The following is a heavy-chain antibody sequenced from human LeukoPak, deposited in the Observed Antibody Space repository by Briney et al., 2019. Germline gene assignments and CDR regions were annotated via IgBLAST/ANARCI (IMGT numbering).Heavy chain of an antibody. CDR1: GYTFTAYY. V-gene: IGHV1-46*01. CDR2: INPSGSST. J-gene: IGHJ5*02. Sequence: ASVKVSCKATGYTFTAYYMHWVRQAPGQGLEWMGLINPSGSSTVYAQKFQGRVTMTRDMSTSTDYMELSSLRFDDTAVYYCARDNSVGDTAWWFDPWGQGTLVTVSP. D-gene: IGHD1-26*01. CDR3: ARDNSVGDTAWWFDP.